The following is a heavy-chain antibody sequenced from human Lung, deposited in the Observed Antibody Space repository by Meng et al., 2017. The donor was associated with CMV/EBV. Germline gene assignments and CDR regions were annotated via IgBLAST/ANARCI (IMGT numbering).Heavy chain of an antibody. Sequence: GGSXRPXXRGSGFTFGLYTINWVRQAPGKGLEWVAGMSGRGTHIYCTDSLKGRFTISRDNAKNAIYLQINSLEVEDTALYYCRREYNWGRYDALDLWGQGXMVTVSS. D-gene: IGHD1-1*01. V-gene: IGHV3-21*01. CDR2: MSGRGTHI. CDR1: GFTFGLYT. CDR3: RREYNWGRYDALDL. J-gene: IGHJ3*01.